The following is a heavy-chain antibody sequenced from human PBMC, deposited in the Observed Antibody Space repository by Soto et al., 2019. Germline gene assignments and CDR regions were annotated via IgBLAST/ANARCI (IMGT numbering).Heavy chain of an antibody. CDR2: IYYSGST. CDR3: ARHLRYCSGGSCSPSYYYHGMDV. V-gene: IGHV4-39*01. Sequence: SETLSLTCTVSGGSISSSSYYWGWIRQPPGKGLEWIGSIYYSGSTYYNPSLKSRVTISVDTSKNQFSLKLSSVTAADTAVYYCARHLRYCSGGSCSPSYYYHGMDVWGQGTTVTVSS. CDR1: GGSISSSSYY. D-gene: IGHD2-15*01. J-gene: IGHJ6*02.